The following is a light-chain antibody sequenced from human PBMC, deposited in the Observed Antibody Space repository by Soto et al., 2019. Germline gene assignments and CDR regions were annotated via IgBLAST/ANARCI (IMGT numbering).Light chain of an antibody. CDR3: QQYHSNSPLT. CDR1: QSVCNN. J-gene: IGKJ4*01. V-gene: IGKV3-15*01. CDR2: GAY. Sequence: ELVITPAPATLSVSPGARTTLSCRSSQSVCNNLAWYQQKPGQAPRLLIYGAYTRATGIPARFSGSVSVTDFTLTISSLQPDDFSSYYCQQYHSNSPLTFGGGTKVDIK.